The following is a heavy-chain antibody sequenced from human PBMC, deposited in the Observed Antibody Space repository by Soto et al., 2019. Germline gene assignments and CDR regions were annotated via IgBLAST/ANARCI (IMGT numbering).Heavy chain of an antibody. CDR1: GFTFSTYA. CDR2: ISATDGGT. V-gene: IGHV3-23*01. CDR3: ANGGSSGWPAFDF. J-gene: IGHJ4*02. Sequence: EVQLLESGGGLVQPGGSLRLSCAASGFTFSTYAMSWVRQAPGKGLEWVATISATDGGTYYADSVKGRFTISRDNSKNTLYLQMNSLRAADTYVYYCANGGSSGWPAFDFWGQGTLVTVSS. D-gene: IGHD6-19*01.